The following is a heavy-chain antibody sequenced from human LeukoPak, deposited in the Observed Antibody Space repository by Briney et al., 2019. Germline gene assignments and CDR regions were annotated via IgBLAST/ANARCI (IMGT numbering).Heavy chain of an antibody. V-gene: IGHV3-66*01. CDR2: IYSGGST. CDR3: TRVWLQYFDY. Sequence: PGGSLRLSCAASEFSVGSNYMTWVRQAPGKGLEWVSLIYSGGSTYYADSVKGRFTISRDDSKRIAYLQMNSLKTDDTAVYYCTRVWLQYFDYWGQGTLITVSS. CDR1: EFSVGSNY. D-gene: IGHD5-24*01. J-gene: IGHJ4*02.